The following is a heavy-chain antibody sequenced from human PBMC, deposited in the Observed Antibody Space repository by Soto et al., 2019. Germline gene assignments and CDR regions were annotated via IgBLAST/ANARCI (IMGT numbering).Heavy chain of an antibody. CDR3: ARKYSGYDLDY. CDR1: GGSFSGYY. Sequence: PSETLSLTCAVYGGSFSGYYWSWIRQPPGKGLEWIGEINHSGSTNYNPSLKSRVTISVDTSKNQFSLKLSSVTAADTAVYYCARKYSGYDLDYWGQGTLVTVS. J-gene: IGHJ4*02. CDR2: INHSGST. V-gene: IGHV4-34*01. D-gene: IGHD5-12*01.